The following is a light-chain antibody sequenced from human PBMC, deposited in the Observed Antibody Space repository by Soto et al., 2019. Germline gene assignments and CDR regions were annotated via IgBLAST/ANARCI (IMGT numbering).Light chain of an antibody. CDR1: QTISSW. CDR2: AAS. Sequence: DIQMTQSPSTLSGSVGDRVTITCRASQTISSWLAWYQQKPGKAPKLLIYAASSLQSGVPSRFSGSGSGTDFTLTISSLQPEGFATYYCQQSYSTPITFGQGTRLEIK. V-gene: IGKV1-39*01. CDR3: QQSYSTPIT. J-gene: IGKJ5*01.